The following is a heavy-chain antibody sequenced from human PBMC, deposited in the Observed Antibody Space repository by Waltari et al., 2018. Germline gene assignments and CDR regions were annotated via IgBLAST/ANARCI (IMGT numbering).Heavy chain of an antibody. D-gene: IGHD6-6*01. Sequence: QVQLQESGPGLVKPSETLSLTCTVSGGSISSYYWRWIRQPAGKGLEWIGRIYTSGSTNYNPSLKSRVTMSVDTSKNQFSLKLSSVTAADTAVYYCARDLWGYSSSAAHRGYYYYYMDVWGKGTTVTISS. J-gene: IGHJ6*03. V-gene: IGHV4-4*07. CDR1: GGSISSYY. CDR2: IYTSGST. CDR3: ARDLWGYSSSAAHRGYYYYYMDV.